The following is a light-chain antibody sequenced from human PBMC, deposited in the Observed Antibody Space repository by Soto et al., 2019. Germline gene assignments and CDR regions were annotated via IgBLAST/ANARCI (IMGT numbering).Light chain of an antibody. Sequence: QSVLTQPPSVSEAPGQRVTISCAGSSSNIGAGYDVHWYQHLPGTAPKLLIYGNSNRPSGVPDRFSGSKSGTSASLAITGLQAEDEADYYCQSYDSTLSGSGFGGGTKLTVL. CDR1: SSNIGAGYD. CDR2: GNS. V-gene: IGLV1-40*01. CDR3: QSYDSTLSGSG. J-gene: IGLJ3*02.